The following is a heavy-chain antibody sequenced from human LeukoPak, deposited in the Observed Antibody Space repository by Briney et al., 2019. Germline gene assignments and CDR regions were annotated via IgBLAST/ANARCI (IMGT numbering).Heavy chain of an antibody. CDR2: IYYSGST. CDR3: ARAYSSSWGLGYYYYMDV. J-gene: IGHJ6*03. Sequence: PSETLSLTCTVSGGSISSSSYYWGWIRQPPGKGLEWIGSIYYSGSTYYNPSLKSRVTISVDTSKNQFSLKLSSVTAADTAVYYCARAYSSSWGLGYYYYMDVWGKGTTVTISS. V-gene: IGHV4-39*01. D-gene: IGHD6-13*01. CDR1: GGSISSSSYY.